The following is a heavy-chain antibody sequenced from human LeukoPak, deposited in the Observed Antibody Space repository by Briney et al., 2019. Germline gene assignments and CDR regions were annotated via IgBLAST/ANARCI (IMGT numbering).Heavy chain of an antibody. D-gene: IGHD3-22*01. CDR1: GFTFSSYA. Sequence: PGGSLRLSCAASGFTFSSYAMHWVRQAPGKGLEWVAVISYDGSNKYYADSVKGRFTISRDNSKNTLYLQMSSLRAEDTAMYYCAREGNSGYYPYWGQGILVTVSS. CDR2: ISYDGSNK. V-gene: IGHV3-30-3*01. J-gene: IGHJ4*02. CDR3: AREGNSGYYPY.